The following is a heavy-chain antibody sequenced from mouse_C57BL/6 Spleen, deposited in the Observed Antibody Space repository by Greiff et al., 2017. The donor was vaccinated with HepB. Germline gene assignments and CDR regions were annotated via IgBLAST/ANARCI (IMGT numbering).Heavy chain of an antibody. D-gene: IGHD1-1*01. J-gene: IGHJ2*01. CDR1: GFNIKDYY. CDR2: IDPEDGDT. Sequence: VQLQQSGAELVRPGASVKLSCTASGFNIKDYYMHWVKQRPEQGLEWIGRIDPEDGDTEYAPKFQGKATMTADTSSNTAYLQLSSLTSEDTAVYYCTTVLFTTVVAPYFDYWGQGTTLTVSS. CDR3: TTVLFTTVVAPYFDY. V-gene: IGHV14-1*01.